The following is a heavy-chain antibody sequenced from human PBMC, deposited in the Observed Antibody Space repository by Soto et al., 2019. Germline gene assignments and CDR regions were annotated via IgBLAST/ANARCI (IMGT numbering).Heavy chain of an antibody. V-gene: IGHV4-59*08. CDR3: ARVAYYDGTGSYYFDF. CDR2: VYYSGST. J-gene: IGHJ4*02. D-gene: IGHD3-22*01. Sequence: SETLSLTCTVSGASISSSYWSWIRQSPGKGLEWIGYVYYSGSTNYNPSLKSRVTISVDTSKNQFSLKLSSVTAADTAVYYCARVAYYDGTGSYYFDFWGQGTLVTVSS. CDR1: GASISSSY.